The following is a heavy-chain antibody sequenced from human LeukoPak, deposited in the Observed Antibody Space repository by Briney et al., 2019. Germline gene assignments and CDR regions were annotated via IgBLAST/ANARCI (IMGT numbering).Heavy chain of an antibody. Sequence: GASVKVSCKASGYTFTSYDINWVRQATGQGLEWMGWMNPNSGNTGYAQKFQGRVTMTRNTSISTAYMELSSLRSEDTAVYYCARGRRGSIAVAGTPYYYYYGMDVWGQGTTVTVSS. CDR1: GYTFTSYD. V-gene: IGHV1-8*01. CDR2: MNPNSGNT. CDR3: ARGRRGSIAVAGTPYYYYYGMDV. D-gene: IGHD6-19*01. J-gene: IGHJ6*02.